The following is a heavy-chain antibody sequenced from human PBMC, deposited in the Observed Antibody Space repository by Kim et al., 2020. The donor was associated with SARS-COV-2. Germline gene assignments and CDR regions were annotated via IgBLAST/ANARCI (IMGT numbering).Heavy chain of an antibody. J-gene: IGHJ4*02. D-gene: IGHD3-10*01. CDR2: INPNSGGT. V-gene: IGHV1-2*02. CDR3: ARDRVLYYSDSGTRRAPGAFDY. Sequence: ASVKVSCKASGYTFTDYYIHWVRQAPGQGLEWMGWINPNSGGTNYAQKFQGRVTMTRDTSIRTVYMELSSLRSDDTAVYYCARDRVLYYSDSGTRRAPGAFDYWGQGTLVTVSS. CDR1: GYTFTDYY.